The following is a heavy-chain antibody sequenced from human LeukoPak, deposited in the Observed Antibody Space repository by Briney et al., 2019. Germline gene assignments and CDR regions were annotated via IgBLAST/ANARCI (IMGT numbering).Heavy chain of an antibody. CDR1: CGSISSGGYY. Sequence: SETLSLTCTVSCGSISSGGYYWSWIRQHPGKGLEWIGYIYYSGSTYYNPSLKCRVTISVDTSNNQFSLKLSSLTAADTAVYYCARGHYYDSSGYFDWGQGTLVTVSS. V-gene: IGHV4-31*03. D-gene: IGHD3-22*01. CDR3: ARGHYYDSSGYFD. CDR2: IYYSGST. J-gene: IGHJ4*02.